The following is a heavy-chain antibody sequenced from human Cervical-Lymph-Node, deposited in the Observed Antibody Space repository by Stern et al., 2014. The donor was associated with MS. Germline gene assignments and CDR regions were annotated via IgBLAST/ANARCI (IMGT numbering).Heavy chain of an antibody. D-gene: IGHD3-22*01. CDR2: IYYSGST. CDR1: GGSISSGDYY. V-gene: IGHV4-30-4*01. Sequence: QLQLQESGPGLVKPSQTLSLTCTVSGGSISSGDYYWSWIRQPPGKGLEWIGYIYYSGSTYYNPSLKSRVIISVDTSKNQFSLKLSSVTAADTAVYYCARGGEYYDSSGYSLLDYWGQGTLVTVSS. J-gene: IGHJ4*02. CDR3: ARGGEYYDSSGYSLLDY.